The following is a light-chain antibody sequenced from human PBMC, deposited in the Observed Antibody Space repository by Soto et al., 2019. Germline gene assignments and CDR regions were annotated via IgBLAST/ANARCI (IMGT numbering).Light chain of an antibody. V-gene: IGKV3-15*01. CDR1: QSVSSD. J-gene: IGKJ1*01. Sequence: EVVMTQSPATLSVSPGEGATLSCRASQSVSSDLAWFQQKPGQAPRLLIYDASTRATGVPARFSGSGSGTDFTLTISSLQSEDSAVYYCQQYCDWPPWTFRQGTKVEIK. CDR3: QQYCDWPPWT. CDR2: DAS.